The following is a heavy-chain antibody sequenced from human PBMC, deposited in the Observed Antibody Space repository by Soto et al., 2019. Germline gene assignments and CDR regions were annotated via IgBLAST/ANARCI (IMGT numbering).Heavy chain of an antibody. J-gene: IGHJ4*02. V-gene: IGHV3-74*03. Sequence: EVQLVESGGGLVQPGGSLRLSCTASGFTFSDRWIHWVRQAPWKGLVCVSRINSDGSITTYADSVKGRFTISRDNANSTVYLQMNRLRVEDTAVYDCIRGSRAPNPNSRLFDYWGQGTLVTGSS. CDR1: GFTFSDRW. CDR3: IRGSRAPNPNSRLFDY. CDR2: INSDGSIT. D-gene: IGHD2-8*01.